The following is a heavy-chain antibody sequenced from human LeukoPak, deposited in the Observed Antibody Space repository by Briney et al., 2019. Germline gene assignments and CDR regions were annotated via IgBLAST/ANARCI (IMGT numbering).Heavy chain of an antibody. J-gene: IGHJ4*02. CDR1: GFTFSDYA. Sequence: GGSLRLSCAASGFTFSDYAMTWVRQAPGKGLEWVANIKQDGSEKYYVDSVKGRFTISRDNAKNSLYLQMNSLRAEDTAVYYCARAPEGVLLWFGEFESDYWGQGTLVTVSS. CDR2: IKQDGSEK. V-gene: IGHV3-7*01. D-gene: IGHD3-10*01. CDR3: ARAPEGVLLWFGEFESDY.